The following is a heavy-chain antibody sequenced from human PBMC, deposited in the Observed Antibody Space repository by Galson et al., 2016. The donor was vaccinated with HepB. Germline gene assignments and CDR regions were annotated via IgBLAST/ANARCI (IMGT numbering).Heavy chain of an antibody. CDR2: ITGLGGDT. J-gene: IGHJ4*02. CDR1: GFPFKDFA. Sequence: SLRLSCAASGFPFKDFAMSWVRQAPGEGLEWVSGITGLGGDTYYAASAKGRFTISRDNSKNTLYLQLSSVGVGDTAVYYCAKMEGATIDIWSFDYWGQGALVTVSS. V-gene: IGHV3-23*01. CDR3: AKMEGATIDIWSFDY. D-gene: IGHD5-24*01.